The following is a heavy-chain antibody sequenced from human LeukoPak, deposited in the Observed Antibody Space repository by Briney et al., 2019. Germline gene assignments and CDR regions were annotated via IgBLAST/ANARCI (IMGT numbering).Heavy chain of an antibody. D-gene: IGHD1-1*01. V-gene: IGHV3-11*01. CDR2: ISRTGTTL. CDR3: ARKGKPDAALEAFDI. Sequence: GGSLRLSCAASGFTFSDHYMSWIRQAPGKGLEWVSKISRTGTTLYYADSVKGRFTISRDNARNLLYLQMSSLRAEDTAVYYCARKGKPDAALEAFDIWGQGTMVTVS. J-gene: IGHJ3*02. CDR1: GFTFSDHY.